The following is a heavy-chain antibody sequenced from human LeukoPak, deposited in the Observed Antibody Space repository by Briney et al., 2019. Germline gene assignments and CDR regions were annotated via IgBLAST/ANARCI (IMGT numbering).Heavy chain of an antibody. J-gene: IGHJ4*02. D-gene: IGHD6-13*01. CDR1: EFTVSDHY. CDR2: TRNKANSYTT. V-gene: IGHV3-72*01. Sequence: GGSLRLSCAASEFTVSDHYMDWVRQAPGKGLEWIGRTRNKANSYTTEYAASVKGRFTISRDESKNSLYLQMNSLKTEDTAVYYCAKGSEEGIAAAGDFDYWGQGTLVTVSS. CDR3: AKGSEEGIAAAGDFDY.